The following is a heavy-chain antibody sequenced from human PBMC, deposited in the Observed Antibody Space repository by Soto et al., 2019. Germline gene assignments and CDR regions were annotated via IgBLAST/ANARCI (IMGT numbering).Heavy chain of an antibody. Sequence: ASVKVSCKASGYTFTSYYMHWVRQAPGQGLEWMGIINPSGGSTSYAQKFQGRVTMTADTSTSTAYMELSSLRSEDTAVYYCAREPYDSSGYYSYYYYYGMDVWGQGTTVTVSS. D-gene: IGHD3-22*01. CDR3: AREPYDSSGYYSYYYYYGMDV. J-gene: IGHJ6*02. CDR1: GYTFTSYY. CDR2: INPSGGST. V-gene: IGHV1-46*01.